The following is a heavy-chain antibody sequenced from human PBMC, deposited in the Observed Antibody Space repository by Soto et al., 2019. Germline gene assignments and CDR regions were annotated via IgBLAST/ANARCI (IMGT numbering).Heavy chain of an antibody. V-gene: IGHV1-18*01. D-gene: IGHD3-3*01. Sequence: QVQLVQSGAAVKKPGASVKVSCKASGYTFTIYGIIWVRQAPGQGLEWMGWISAYNGNTNYALTLQGRVTMSTDPPTRTGYRGMRSLRCDDTAVYYCGRDLAIFGSDNWFEPWGQGTLVTVSS. CDR1: GYTFTIYG. CDR3: GRDLAIFGSDNWFEP. CDR2: ISAYNGNT. J-gene: IGHJ5*02.